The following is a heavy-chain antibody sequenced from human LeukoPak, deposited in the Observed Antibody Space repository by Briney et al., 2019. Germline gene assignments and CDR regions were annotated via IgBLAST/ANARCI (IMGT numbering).Heavy chain of an antibody. CDR1: GYTFPSYY. J-gene: IGHJ4*02. V-gene: IGHV1-46*01. D-gene: IGHD6-13*01. Sequence: GASVKVSCKAFGYTFPSYYMHWVGEAPGQGLEWMGIINPSGGSTSYAQKFQGRVTMTRDTSTSTVYMELSSLRSEDTAVYYCARQTDSSSWIHPRYYFDYWGQGTLVTISS. CDR2: INPSGGST. CDR3: ARQTDSSSWIHPRYYFDY.